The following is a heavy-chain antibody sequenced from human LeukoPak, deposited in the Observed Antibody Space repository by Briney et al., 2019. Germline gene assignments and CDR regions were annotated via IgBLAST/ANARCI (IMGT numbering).Heavy chain of an antibody. CDR2: IFHSGST. CDR1: GVSISSINW. V-gene: IGHV4-4*02. CDR3: ASLGGYDLYFDY. J-gene: IGHJ4*02. Sequence: SETLSLTCAVSGVSISSINWWTWVRQSPGMGLEWIGDIFHSGSTNYNPSLKSRVTISVDTSKNQFSLKLSSVTAADTAVYYCASLGGYDLYFDYWGQGTLVTVSS. D-gene: IGHD5-12*01.